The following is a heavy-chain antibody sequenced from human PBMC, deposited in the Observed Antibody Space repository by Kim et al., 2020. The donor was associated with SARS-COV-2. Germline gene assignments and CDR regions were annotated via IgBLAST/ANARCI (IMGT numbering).Heavy chain of an antibody. D-gene: IGHD6-13*01. CDR2: IKSKTDGGTT. V-gene: IGHV3-15*01. Sequence: GGSLRLSCAASGFTFSNAWMSWVRQAPGKGLEWVGRIKSKTDGGTTDYAAPVKGRFTISRDDSKNTLYLQMNSLKTEDTAVYYCTTDGGIAAAPALRSDYGMDVWGQGTTVTVSS. J-gene: IGHJ6*02. CDR1: GFTFSNAW. CDR3: TTDGGIAAAPALRSDYGMDV.